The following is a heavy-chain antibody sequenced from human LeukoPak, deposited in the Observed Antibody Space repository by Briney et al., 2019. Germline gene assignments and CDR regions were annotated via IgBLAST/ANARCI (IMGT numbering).Heavy chain of an antibody. CDR1: GYTFTGYY. CDR3: ASGGYTVAGKKRKGYFDY. J-gene: IGHJ4*02. D-gene: IGHD6-19*01. CDR2: INPNSGGT. Sequence: ASVKVSCKASGYTFTGYYMHWVRQAPGQGLEWMGWINPNSGGTNYAQKFQGRVTMTRDTSISTAYMELSRLRSDDTAVYYCASGGYTVAGKKRKGYFDYWGQGTLVTVPS. V-gene: IGHV1-2*02.